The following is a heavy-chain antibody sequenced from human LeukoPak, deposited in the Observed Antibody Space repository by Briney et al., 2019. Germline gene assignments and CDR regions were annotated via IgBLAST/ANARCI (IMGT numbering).Heavy chain of an antibody. CDR2: IYWDEDK. V-gene: IGHV2-5*02. CDR1: GFSFSTSGVG. D-gene: IGHD3-9*01. Sequence: SGPTLVNPTQTLTLTCTFSGFSFSTSGVGVGWIRQPPGKALEWLAVIYWDEDKRYRPSLKSRLTITKDTSKNQVVLTMTNMDPVDTATYHCARSPYYDILTGSRGTFDYWGRGILVTVSS. J-gene: IGHJ4*02. CDR3: ARSPYYDILTGSRGTFDY.